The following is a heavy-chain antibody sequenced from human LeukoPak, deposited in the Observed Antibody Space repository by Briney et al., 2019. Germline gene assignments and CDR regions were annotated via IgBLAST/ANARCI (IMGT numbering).Heavy chain of an antibody. D-gene: IGHD6-13*01. CDR2: IYYSGST. CDR1: GGSISGYY. Sequence: SETLSLTCTVSGGSISGYYWGWIRQPPGKGLEWIGYIYYSGSTNYNPSLKSRVTISVDTSKNQFSLKLRSVTPADTAVYYCARDMVGQLLVGRKNNYYYMDVWGKGTTVTISS. V-gene: IGHV4-59*01. CDR3: ARDMVGQLLVGRKNNYYYMDV. J-gene: IGHJ6*03.